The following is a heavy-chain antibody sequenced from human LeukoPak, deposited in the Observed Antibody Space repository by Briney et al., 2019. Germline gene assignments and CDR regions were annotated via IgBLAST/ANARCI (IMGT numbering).Heavy chain of an antibody. CDR1: GFTFSSNY. J-gene: IGHJ6*02. V-gene: IGHV3-66*01. CDR3: ARYGSSRYYGMDV. D-gene: IGHD6-6*01. Sequence: GGSLRLSCAASGFTFSSNYMSWVRQAPGKGLEWVSVIYSGGSTYYADSVKGRFTISRDNSKNTLYLQMNSLRAEDTAVYYCARYGSSRYYGMDVWGQGTTVTVSS. CDR2: IYSGGST.